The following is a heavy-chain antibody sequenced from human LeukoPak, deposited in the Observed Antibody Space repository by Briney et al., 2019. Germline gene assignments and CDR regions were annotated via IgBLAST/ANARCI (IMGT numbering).Heavy chain of an antibody. J-gene: IGHJ4*02. D-gene: IGHD6-6*01. CDR1: GVTVSGNY. V-gene: IGHV3-11*01. CDR2: ISSSGSTI. Sequence: GGSLRLSCAASGVTVSGNYRSWVRQAPGKGLEWVSDISSSGSTIYYADSVKGRFTISRDNAKNSLYLQMNSLRAEDTAVYYCARGPSIAGNRGGFDYWGQGTLVTVCS. CDR3: ARGPSIAGNRGGFDY.